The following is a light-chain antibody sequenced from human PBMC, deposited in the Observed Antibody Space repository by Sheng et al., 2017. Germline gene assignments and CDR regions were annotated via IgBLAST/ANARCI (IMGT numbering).Light chain of an antibody. V-gene: IGLV1-44*01. J-gene: IGLJ2*01. CDR1: NSNIGRNT. CDR2: SGN. Sequence: QSSLTQPPSVSGTPGQRVTISCSGSNSNIGRNTVIWYQQLPGAAPKLLIYSGNQRPSGVPDRFAGATSGTSGSLAINGLQSEDEGDYYCAAWDESLNGHXVFGGGTKVTVL. CDR3: AAWDESLNGHXV.